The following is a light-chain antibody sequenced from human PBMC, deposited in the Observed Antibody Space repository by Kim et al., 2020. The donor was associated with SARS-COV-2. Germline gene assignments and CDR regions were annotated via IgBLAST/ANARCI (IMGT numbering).Light chain of an antibody. CDR1: RPDIGGNS. CDR2: SNN. V-gene: IGLV1-44*01. CDR3: AEWDDSLNGLV. J-gene: IGLJ3*02. Sequence: GRGVTRSCPGSRPDIGGNSVQLDRQVPGTAPKVLISSNNQRPSDVPDRFSGSKSGTSASLAISGLQSEDEADYYCAEWDDSLNGLVFGGGTQLTVL.